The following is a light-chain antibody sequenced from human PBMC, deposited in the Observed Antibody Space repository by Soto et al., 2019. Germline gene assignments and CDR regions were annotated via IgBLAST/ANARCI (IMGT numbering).Light chain of an antibody. CDR1: QTVNNNY. CDR3: KQYGRSPLT. CDR2: GAA. J-gene: IGKJ4*01. Sequence: ELVLTQSPGTLSFSPGERATLSCRASQTVNNNYLAWYQQIPGQAPRLLISGAAGRATGTPDRFSGSASGKDFTLTISRLEPEDFAVHYCKQYGRSPLTFGGGIKVEI. V-gene: IGKV3-20*01.